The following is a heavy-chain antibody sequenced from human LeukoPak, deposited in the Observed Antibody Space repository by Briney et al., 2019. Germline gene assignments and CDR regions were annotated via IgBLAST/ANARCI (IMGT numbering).Heavy chain of an antibody. CDR3: TTRVSMVRGSNGAFDI. D-gene: IGHD3-10*01. Sequence: GGSLRLSCAASGFTFTNAWMNWVRQAPGKGLEWVGRIKSRADDGTTDYAAPVKGRFTFSRDDSKNKLYLQMNSLKSEDTAVYYCTTRVSMVRGSNGAFDIWGQGTMVTVS. CDR1: GFTFTNAW. V-gene: IGHV3-15*01. J-gene: IGHJ3*02. CDR2: IKSRADDGTT.